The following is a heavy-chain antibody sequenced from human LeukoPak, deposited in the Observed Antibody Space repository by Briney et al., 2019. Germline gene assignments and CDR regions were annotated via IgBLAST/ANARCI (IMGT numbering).Heavy chain of an antibody. CDR2: IKHDVSEK. J-gene: IGHJ4*02. Sequence: PGGSLRLSCAASGFTFNAYTMNWVRQAPGKGLEWVANIKHDVSEKYYVDSVKGRFTISRDNAKNSLYLQMNSLRAEDTAVYYCARNRYLDYWGQGILVTVSS. V-gene: IGHV3-7*01. CDR3: ARNRYLDY. CDR1: GFTFNAYT.